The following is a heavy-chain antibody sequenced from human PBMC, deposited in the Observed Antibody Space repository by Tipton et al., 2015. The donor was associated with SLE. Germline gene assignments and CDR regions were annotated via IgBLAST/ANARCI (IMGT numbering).Heavy chain of an antibody. D-gene: IGHD7-27*01. CDR2: IRYDGRNK. V-gene: IGHV3-30*02. CDR3: ARAGDRAFDY. J-gene: IGHJ4*02. Sequence: SLRLSCAASGSSFSSNGMHWVRQAPGKGLEGVAFIRYDGRNKYYPDSVKGRITISRDNSKNTLYLQMNSLRCEDTAVYYCARAGDRAFDYWCRGTLISVSS. CDR1: GSSFSSNG.